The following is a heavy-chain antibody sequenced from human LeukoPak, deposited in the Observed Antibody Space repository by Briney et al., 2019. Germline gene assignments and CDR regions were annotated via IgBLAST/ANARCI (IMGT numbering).Heavy chain of an antibody. J-gene: IGHJ3*02. CDR3: ASFNASGWGAFDI. D-gene: IGHD2/OR15-2a*01. Sequence: ASVKVSCEASGYTFTNHAMNWMRQAPGQGLEWMGWINTNTGNPTYAQGFTGRFVFSLDTSVSTAYLQISSLKAEDTAVYYCASFNASGWGAFDIWGQGTMVTVSS. CDR2: INTNTGNP. CDR1: GYTFTNHA. V-gene: IGHV7-4-1*02.